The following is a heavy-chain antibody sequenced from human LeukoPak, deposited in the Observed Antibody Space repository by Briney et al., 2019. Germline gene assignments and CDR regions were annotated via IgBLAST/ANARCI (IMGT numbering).Heavy chain of an antibody. J-gene: IGHJ5*02. CDR1: GGTFSSNT. Sequence: SVRVSCKASGGTFSSNTISWVRQAPGQGLECMGGIIPIFGTANYAQKFQGRATITADESTSTAYMEMSSLRSEDTAVYYCAMYVWGSVRRWRNWFDPWGQGTLVTVSS. V-gene: IGHV1-69*13. CDR2: IIPIFGTA. CDR3: AMYVWGSVRRWRNWFDP. D-gene: IGHD3-16*01.